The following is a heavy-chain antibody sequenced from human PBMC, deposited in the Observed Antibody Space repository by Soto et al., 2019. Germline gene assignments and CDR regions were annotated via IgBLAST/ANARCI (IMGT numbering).Heavy chain of an antibody. CDR1: GYSFTSYW. Sequence: GESLKISCKGSGYSFTSYWISWVRQMPGKGLEWMGRIDPSDSYTNYSPSFQGHVTISADKSISTAYLQWGSLKASDTAMYYCARTSAAGKYYYGMDVWGQGTTVTVSS. V-gene: IGHV5-10-1*01. D-gene: IGHD6-13*01. CDR2: IDPSDSYT. CDR3: ARTSAAGKYYYGMDV. J-gene: IGHJ6*02.